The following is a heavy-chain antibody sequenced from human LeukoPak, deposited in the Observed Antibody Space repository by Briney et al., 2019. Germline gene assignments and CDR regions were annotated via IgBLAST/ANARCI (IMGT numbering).Heavy chain of an antibody. CDR1: GYSFTTYW. J-gene: IGHJ4*02. Sequence: GESLKISCQGSGYSFTTYWIGWVRQMPGKGLECMGIIYPGDSDTRYSPSFQGQVTISADKSINTAYLQWSSLTASDTAMYYCARLGTYWSNYYFEYWGQGTLVTVSS. CDR3: ARLGTYWSNYYFEY. CDR2: IYPGDSDT. V-gene: IGHV5-51*01. D-gene: IGHD3-10*01.